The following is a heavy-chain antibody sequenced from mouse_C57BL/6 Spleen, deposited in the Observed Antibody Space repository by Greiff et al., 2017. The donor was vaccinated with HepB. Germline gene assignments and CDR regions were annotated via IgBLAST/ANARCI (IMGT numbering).Heavy chain of an antibody. Sequence: QVQLQQSGAELAKPGASVKLSCKASGYTFTSYWMHWVKQRPGQGLEWIGYINPSSGYTKYNQKFKDKATLTADKSSSTAYMQLSSLTYEDSAVYYCARSLDSSGSWFAYWGQGTLVTVSA. V-gene: IGHV1-7*01. D-gene: IGHD3-2*02. J-gene: IGHJ3*01. CDR2: INPSSGYT. CDR1: GYTFTSYW. CDR3: ARSLDSSGSWFAY.